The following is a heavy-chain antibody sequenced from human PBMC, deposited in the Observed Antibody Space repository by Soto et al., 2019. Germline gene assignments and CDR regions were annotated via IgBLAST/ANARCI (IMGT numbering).Heavy chain of an antibody. CDR3: ARAPEGGLSGSYWAGFRDHPTYFDY. Sequence: SETLSLTCTVSGGSISSYYWSWIRQPPGKGLEWIGYIYYSGSTNYNPSLKSRVTISVDTSKNQFSLKLSSVTAADTAVYYCARAPEGGLSGSYWAGFRDHPTYFDYWGQGTLVTVSS. CDR1: GGSISSYY. V-gene: IGHV4-59*01. J-gene: IGHJ4*02. D-gene: IGHD1-26*01. CDR2: IYYSGST.